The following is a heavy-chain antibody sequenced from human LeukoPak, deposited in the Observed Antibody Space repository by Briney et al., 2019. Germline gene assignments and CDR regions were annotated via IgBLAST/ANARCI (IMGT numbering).Heavy chain of an antibody. D-gene: IGHD3-10*01. CDR2: ISGSGGST. Sequence: GGSLRLSCAASGFTFSSYAMSWVRQAPGKGLEWVSAISGSGGSTYYADSVKGRFTISRDNSKNTLYLQMNSLRAEDTAVYYCARFAGFGYPLYYYYYGMDVWGQGTTVTVSS. CDR1: GFTFSSYA. CDR3: ARFAGFGYPLYYYYYGMDV. J-gene: IGHJ6*02. V-gene: IGHV3-23*01.